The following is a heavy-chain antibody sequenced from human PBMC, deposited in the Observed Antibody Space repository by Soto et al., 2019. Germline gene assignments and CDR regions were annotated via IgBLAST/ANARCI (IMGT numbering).Heavy chain of an antibody. CDR3: ARANDDILTAWDY. Sequence: EVQLLESGGGLVQPGGSLRLSCAASGFIFSSYAMSWVRQAPGKGLDWVSAISGSGDYTYYADSVKGRFTISRDNSKNTLFLQMSSLRAEDTAIYYCARANDDILTAWDYWGQGTLVTVSS. CDR1: GFIFSSYA. V-gene: IGHV3-23*01. J-gene: IGHJ4*02. D-gene: IGHD3-9*01. CDR2: ISGSGDYT.